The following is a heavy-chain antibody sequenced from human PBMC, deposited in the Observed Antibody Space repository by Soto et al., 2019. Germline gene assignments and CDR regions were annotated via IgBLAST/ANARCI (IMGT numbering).Heavy chain of an antibody. CDR2: IYYSGST. J-gene: IGHJ6*03. CDR1: GGSISSYY. CDR3: ARGDVDTAMAYYYMDV. Sequence: SETLSLTCTVSGGSISSYYWSWIRQPPGKGLEWIGYIYYSGSTNYNPSLKSRVTISVDTSKNQFSLKLSSVTAADTAVYYCARGDVDTAMAYYYMDVWGKGTTVTVSS. V-gene: IGHV4-59*01. D-gene: IGHD5-18*01.